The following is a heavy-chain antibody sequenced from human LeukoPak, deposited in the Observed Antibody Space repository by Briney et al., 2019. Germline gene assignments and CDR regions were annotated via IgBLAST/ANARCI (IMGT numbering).Heavy chain of an antibody. CDR2: IYYSGST. D-gene: IGHD2-15*01. Sequence: SETLSLTCTVSGGSISSGGHYWSWIRQHPGKGLEWIGYIYYSGSTYYNPSLKSRVTISVDTSKNQFSLKLSSVTAADTAVYYCAREPCSGGSCYFDYWGQGTLVTVSS. CDR3: AREPCSGGSCYFDY. CDR1: GGSISSGGHY. J-gene: IGHJ4*02. V-gene: IGHV4-31*03.